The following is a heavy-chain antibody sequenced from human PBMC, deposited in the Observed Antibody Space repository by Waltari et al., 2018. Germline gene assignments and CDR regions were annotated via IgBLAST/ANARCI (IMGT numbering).Heavy chain of an antibody. CDR3: ARKGGSYSGFAAFDI. CDR1: GYTFTGYY. Sequence: QVQLVQSGAEVKKPGASVKVSCKASGYTFTGYYMHWVRPAPGQGLEWMGWINPNSGGTNYAQKFQGRVTMTRDTSISTAYMELSRLRSDDTAVYYCARKGGSYSGFAAFDIWGQGTMVTVSS. J-gene: IGHJ3*02. D-gene: IGHD1-26*01. V-gene: IGHV1-2*02. CDR2: INPNSGGT.